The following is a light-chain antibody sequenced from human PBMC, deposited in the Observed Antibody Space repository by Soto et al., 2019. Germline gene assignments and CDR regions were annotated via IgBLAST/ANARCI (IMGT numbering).Light chain of an antibody. CDR2: GAS. J-gene: IGKJ2*01. V-gene: IGKV3-20*01. CDR1: QSVSSIY. CDR3: HPFGSSPLYT. Sequence: EIVLTQSPGTLSLSPGERVTLSCRASQSVSSIYLAWYQQKPGQAPRLLIYGASSRATGIPDRFSGSGSGTDFTLTISRLEPEDFAVYYCHPFGSSPLYTFGQGTKLEIK.